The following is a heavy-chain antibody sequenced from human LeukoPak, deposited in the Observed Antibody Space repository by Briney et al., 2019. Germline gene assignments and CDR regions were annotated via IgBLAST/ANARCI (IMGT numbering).Heavy chain of an antibody. J-gene: IGHJ5*02. CDR1: GDSVSINSVT. Sequence: SQTLSLTFAISGDSVSINSVTSNWIRQSPSRGLEWLGRTYYRSTWYNDYAVSVRGRITVNPDTSKNQFSLHLNSVTPEDTAVYYCARRLTQYDCFDPWGQGILVTVSS. CDR3: ARRLTQYDCFDP. D-gene: IGHD2-2*01. V-gene: IGHV6-1*01. CDR2: TYYRSTWYN.